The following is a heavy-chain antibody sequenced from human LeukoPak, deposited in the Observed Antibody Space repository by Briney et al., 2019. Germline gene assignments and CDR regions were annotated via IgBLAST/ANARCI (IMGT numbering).Heavy chain of an antibody. CDR3: AKSHTVDAAFDI. D-gene: IGHD4-23*01. CDR1: GFTFSSYA. V-gene: IGHV3-23*01. Sequence: GGSLRLSCAASGFTFSSYAMNWVRQAPGKGLEWVSGIGYTGDSTFYADSVKGSFTVSRDSSKNTLFLHMNSMRAEDTALYYCAKSHTVDAAFDIWGQGTMVTVSS. CDR2: IGYTGDST. J-gene: IGHJ3*02.